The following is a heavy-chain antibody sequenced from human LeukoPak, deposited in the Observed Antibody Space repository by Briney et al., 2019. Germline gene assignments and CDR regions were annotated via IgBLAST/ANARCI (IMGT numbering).Heavy chain of an antibody. CDR1: GFTFSSYW. D-gene: IGHD3-16*01. CDR3: VRDQGGAVSY. Sequence: GGSLRLSCAASGFTFSSYWMHWVRQAPGKGLVWVSRISTDGSSTNYADSVKGRFIISRDNAQNSLFLQMNSLRAEDTAVYYCVRDQGGAVSYWGQGTLVTVSS. CDR2: ISTDGSST. J-gene: IGHJ4*02. V-gene: IGHV3-74*01.